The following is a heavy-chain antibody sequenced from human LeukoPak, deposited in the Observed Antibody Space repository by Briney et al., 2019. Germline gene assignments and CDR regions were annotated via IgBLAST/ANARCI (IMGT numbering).Heavy chain of an antibody. D-gene: IGHD2-2*01. V-gene: IGHV1-24*01. CDR1: GYTLTELY. CDR2: FDPEDGET. CDR3: ATSVVPAAGPTTQFDY. J-gene: IGHJ4*02. Sequence: ASVKVSCKVSGYTLTELYMHWVRQAPGKGLEWMGGFDPEDGETIYAQKFQGRVTMTEDTSTDTAYMELSSLRSEDTAVYYCATSVVPAAGPTTQFDYWGQGTLVTVSS.